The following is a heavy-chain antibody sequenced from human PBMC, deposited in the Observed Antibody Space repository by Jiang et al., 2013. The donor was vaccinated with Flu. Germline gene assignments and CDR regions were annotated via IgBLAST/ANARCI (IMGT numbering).Heavy chain of an antibody. CDR2: INPNYGDT. D-gene: IGHD6-13*01. V-gene: IGHV1-2*02. J-gene: IGHJ4*02. Sequence: VRQAPGQGLEWMGWINPNYGDTHYAENFEGRVTMTRDTSINTAYMVLSSLRSDDTAVYYCGRDSAAAIDYWGQGTLVTVSS. CDR3: GRDSAAAIDY.